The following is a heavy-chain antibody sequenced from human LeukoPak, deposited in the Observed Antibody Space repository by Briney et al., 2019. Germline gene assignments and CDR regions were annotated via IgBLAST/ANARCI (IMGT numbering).Heavy chain of an antibody. D-gene: IGHD1-26*01. CDR3: ARDPVEWELLLDY. J-gene: IGHJ4*02. CDR1: GFTFSSYW. Sequence: GGSLRLSCAASGFTFSSYWMGWVRQAPGRRLEWVANMNIDGSEKYYADSAKGRFTISRDNARNSVYLQMNSLRVEDTAVYYCARDPVEWELLLDYWGQGTLVTVSS. CDR2: MNIDGSEK. V-gene: IGHV3-7*01.